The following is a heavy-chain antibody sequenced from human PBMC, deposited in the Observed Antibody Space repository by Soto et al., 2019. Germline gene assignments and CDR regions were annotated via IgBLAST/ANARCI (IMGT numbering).Heavy chain of an antibody. CDR1: GYTFTGYY. V-gene: IGHV1-2*04. CDR2: INPNSGGT. Sequence: GASGKVSCKASGYTFTGYYLHWARQAPGQGLEWMGWINPNSGGTNYAQKFQGWVTMTRDTSISTAYMELSRLRSDDTAVYYCARSMRYYYHGMDVWGQGTTVTVSS. D-gene: IGHD2-8*01. J-gene: IGHJ6*02. CDR3: ARSMRYYYHGMDV.